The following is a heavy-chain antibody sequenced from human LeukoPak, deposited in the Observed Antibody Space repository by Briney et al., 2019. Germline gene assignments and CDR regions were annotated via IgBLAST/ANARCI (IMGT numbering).Heavy chain of an antibody. V-gene: IGHV3-23*01. D-gene: IGHD4/OR15-4a*01. CDR1: GFTFSSYA. CDR2: ISGSGGST. J-gene: IGHJ6*02. CDR3: AKGAIDYGQPYYYYGMDV. Sequence: GGSLRLSCAASGFTFSSYAMSWVRQAPGKGLEWVSAISGSGGSTYYADSVKGRFTISRDNSKNTLYLQMNSLRAEDTAVYYCAKGAIDYGQPYYYYGMDVWGQGTTVTVSS.